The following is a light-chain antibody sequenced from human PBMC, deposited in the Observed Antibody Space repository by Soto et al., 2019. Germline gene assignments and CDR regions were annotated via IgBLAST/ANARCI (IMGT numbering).Light chain of an antibody. CDR1: SSDVGRYNY. Sequence: QSVLTQPPSASGSPGQSVTISCTGTSSDVGRYNYISWYQQRPGKAPKLIIYEVSKRPSGVPDRLSGFKYGNTASLTVSGLQAEDEAHYYCSSYAGNSRYVFGTGTKVTI. CDR3: SSYAGNSRYV. V-gene: IGLV2-8*01. J-gene: IGLJ1*01. CDR2: EVS.